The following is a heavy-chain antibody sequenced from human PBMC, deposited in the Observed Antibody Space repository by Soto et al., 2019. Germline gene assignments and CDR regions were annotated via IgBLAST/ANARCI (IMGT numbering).Heavy chain of an antibody. CDR3: ARALAPYKSSDF. Sequence: QVQLVQSGAEVKKPGASVTLSCKASGYTFTIYYIQWVRQAPGQGLEWMGRINPTWGGTSYAQKLQSRVSMTSDTSTSTVYMEVNSLRSEDTAVYYCARALAPYKSSDFWAQGTLLTVSS. J-gene: IGHJ4*02. CDR1: GYTFTIYY. V-gene: IGHV1-46*01. D-gene: IGHD1-1*01. CDR2: INPTWGGT.